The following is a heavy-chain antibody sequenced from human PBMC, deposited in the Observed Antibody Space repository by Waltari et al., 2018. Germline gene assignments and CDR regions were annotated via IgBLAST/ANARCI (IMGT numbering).Heavy chain of an antibody. J-gene: IGHJ3*02. CDR2: IYHSGST. CDR1: GGSISRGGYS. Sequence: QLQLQESGSGLVKPSQTLSLTCAVSGGSISRGGYSWSWIRQQPGKVVEWSWYIYHSGSTYYSPCLESRITISVDRSKNQFSLRRSSVTSADTAVYYCVRALGYGDPGPDAFDIWGQGTMVTVSS. V-gene: IGHV4-30-2*01. CDR3: VRALGYGDPGPDAFDI. D-gene: IGHD4-17*01.